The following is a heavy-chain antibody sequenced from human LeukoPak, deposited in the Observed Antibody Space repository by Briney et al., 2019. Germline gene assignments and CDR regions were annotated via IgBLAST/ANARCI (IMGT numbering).Heavy chain of an antibody. CDR1: GFTFDDYA. CDR3: AKASRRLHFDY. J-gene: IGHJ4*02. Sequence: PGRSLRLSCAASGFTFDDYAMHWVRQAPGKGLEWVSGISWNSGSIGYADSVEGRFTISRDNAKNSLYLQMNSLRAEDTALYYCAKASRRLHFDYWGQGTPVTVSS. V-gene: IGHV3-9*01. D-gene: IGHD5-12*01. CDR2: ISWNSGSI.